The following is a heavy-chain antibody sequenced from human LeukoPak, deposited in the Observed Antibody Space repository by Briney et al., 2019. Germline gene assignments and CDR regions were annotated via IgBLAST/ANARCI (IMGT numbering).Heavy chain of an antibody. V-gene: IGHV5-51*01. D-gene: IGHD3-22*01. J-gene: IGHJ1*01. CDR3: ARLLGAYYYDSRGYYGYFQH. CDR1: GYSFTSYW. CDR2: TYPGDSDT. Sequence: GESLKISCKGSGYSFTSYWIGWVRQMPGKGLEWMGITYPGDSDTRYSPSFQGQVTISADKSISTAYLQWSSLKASDTAMYYCARLLGAYYYDSRGYYGYFQHWGQGTLVTVSS.